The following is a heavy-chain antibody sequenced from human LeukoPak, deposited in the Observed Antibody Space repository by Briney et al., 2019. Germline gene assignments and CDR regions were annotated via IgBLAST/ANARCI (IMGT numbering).Heavy chain of an antibody. D-gene: IGHD6-6*01. CDR2: IYTSGST. J-gene: IGHJ4*02. CDR3: ARSDRIAAFFDY. V-gene: IGHV4-4*07. CDR1: GGSISSYY. Sequence: SETLSLTCTVSGGSISSYYWSWIRQPAEKGLEWIGRIYTSGSTNYNPSLKSRVTMSVDTSKNQFSLKLSSVTAADTAVYYCARSDRIAAFFDYWGQGTLVTVSS.